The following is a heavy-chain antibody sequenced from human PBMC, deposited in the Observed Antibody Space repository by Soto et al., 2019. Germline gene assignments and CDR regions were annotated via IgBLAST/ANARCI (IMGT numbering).Heavy chain of an antibody. J-gene: IGHJ6*02. CDR1: GFTFSSYD. CDR2: IGTDGNT. CDR3: ARDRGPYDYFGMDV. Sequence: EVQLVESGGGLVQPGGSLRLSCVVSGFTFSSYDMHWVRQRTGKGLEWVSAIGTDGNTYYTASVKGRFTISRENAKNSLYLQMDSLRAEDTAVYYCARDRGPYDYFGMDVWGQGTTVTVSS. V-gene: IGHV3-13*01. D-gene: IGHD3-10*01.